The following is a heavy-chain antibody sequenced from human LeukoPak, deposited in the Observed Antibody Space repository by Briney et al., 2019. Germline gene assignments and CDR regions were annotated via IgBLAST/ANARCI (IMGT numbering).Heavy chain of an antibody. J-gene: IGHJ5*02. CDR1: GYTFTSYD. D-gene: IGHD2-2*01. Sequence: GASVKVSCKASGYTFTSYDINWVRQATGQGLEWMGWISAYNGNTNYAQKLQGRVTMTTDTSTSTAYMELRSLRSDDTAVYYCASLYCSSTSCYPPFDPWGQGTLVTVSS. CDR3: ASLYCSSTSCYPPFDP. V-gene: IGHV1-18*01. CDR2: ISAYNGNT.